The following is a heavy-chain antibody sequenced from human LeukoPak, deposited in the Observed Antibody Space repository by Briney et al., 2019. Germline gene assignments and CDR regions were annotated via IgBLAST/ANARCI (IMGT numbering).Heavy chain of an antibody. V-gene: IGHV3-7*03. CDR3: ARDQYDTWSRRGNFDS. CDR1: GFTFSAFY. CDR2: IKLDGSEK. J-gene: IGHJ4*02. D-gene: IGHD3-3*01. Sequence: PGGSLRLSCEASGFTFSAFYMSWIRQAPGKGLEWVANIKLDGSEKNYVDSVKGRFTISRDNTKNSLYLQMNSLRAEDTAVFYCARDQYDTWSRRGNFDSWGQGTLVIVSS.